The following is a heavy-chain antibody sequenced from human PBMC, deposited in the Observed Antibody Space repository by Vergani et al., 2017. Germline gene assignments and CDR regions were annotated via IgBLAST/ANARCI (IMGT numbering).Heavy chain of an antibody. CDR3: ANLVSDS. CDR2: KNPNSGNT. V-gene: IGHV1-8*01. D-gene: IGHD2-8*02. J-gene: IGHJ4*02. CDR1: GYTFTSYD. Sequence: QVQLVQSGAVVKKPGASVKVSCKSSGYTFTSYDINWVRQATGQGLEWMGWKNPNSGNTGYAQKFQGRVTMTRNTSISTAYMELNSLRSADTAVYYCANLVSDSWGEGTLVTVSS.